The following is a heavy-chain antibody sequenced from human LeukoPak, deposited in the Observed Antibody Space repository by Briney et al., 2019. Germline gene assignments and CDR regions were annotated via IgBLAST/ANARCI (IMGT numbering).Heavy chain of an antibody. D-gene: IGHD6-19*01. CDR3: ARGEGVYSSGWYGAFDM. V-gene: IGHV3-48*04. CDR1: GFTFSDFS. Sequence: GGSLRLSCAASGFTFSDFSMNWVRQAPGKGLEWVSYISSSGKSTIYYADSVKGRFTISRDNAKNSLYLQMNSLRVEDTAVYYCARGEGVYSSGWYGAFDMWGQGTLVSVFS. CDR2: ISSSGKSTI. J-gene: IGHJ3*02.